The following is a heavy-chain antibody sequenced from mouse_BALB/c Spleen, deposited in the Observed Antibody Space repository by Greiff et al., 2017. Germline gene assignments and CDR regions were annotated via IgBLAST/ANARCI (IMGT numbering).Heavy chain of an antibody. J-gene: IGHJ4*01. CDR2: ISYDGSN. CDR3: ARRLRGYAMDY. V-gene: IGHV3-6*02. D-gene: IGHD3-2*02. Sequence: VQLKESGPGLVKPSQSLSLTCSVTGYSITSGYYWNWIRQFPGNKLEWMGYISYDGSNNYNPSLKNRISITRDTSKNQFFLKLNSVTTEDTATYYCARRLRGYAMDYWGQGTSVTVSS. CDR1: GYSITSGYY.